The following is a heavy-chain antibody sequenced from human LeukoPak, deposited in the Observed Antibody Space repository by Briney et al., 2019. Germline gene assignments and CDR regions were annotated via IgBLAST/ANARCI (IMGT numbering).Heavy chain of an antibody. Sequence: GGSLRLSCAASGFTFSSYAMHWVRQAPGKGLEWVSAIYFGGGSTYYADSVKGRFTFSRDNSKNTLYLQMNSLRAEDTAVYYCTKGGGYDFWSGSFDYWGQGTLVTVSS. D-gene: IGHD3-3*01. CDR2: IYFGGGST. CDR3: TKGGGYDFWSGSFDY. V-gene: IGHV3-23*01. CDR1: GFTFSSYA. J-gene: IGHJ4*02.